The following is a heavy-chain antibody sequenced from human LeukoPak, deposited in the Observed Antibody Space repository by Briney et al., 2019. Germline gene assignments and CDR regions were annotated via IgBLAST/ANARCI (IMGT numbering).Heavy chain of an antibody. CDR3: ARDLPQIEY. J-gene: IGHJ4*02. CDR1: GFTFEDYD. CDR2: INWNGGSI. Sequence: GGSLRLPCAASGFTFEDYDMSWVRQAPGKGLEWVSSINWNGGSIGYVDSVKGRFTISRDNAKDSLYLQMNNLRAEDTALYYCARDLPQIEYWGQGTLVSVSS. V-gene: IGHV3-20*04. D-gene: IGHD3-22*01.